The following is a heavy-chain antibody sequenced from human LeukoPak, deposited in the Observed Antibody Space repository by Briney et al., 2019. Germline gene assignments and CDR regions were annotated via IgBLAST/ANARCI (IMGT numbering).Heavy chain of an antibody. CDR3: ASVHRGYYGSGSYYWFDP. J-gene: IGHJ5*02. CDR1: GGSISGGGYY. D-gene: IGHD3-10*01. Sequence: PSQTLSLTCTVSGGSISGGGYYWSWIRQHPGKGLEWIGYIYYSGSAYYNPSLKSRVTISVDTSKNQFSLKLSSVTAADTAVYYCASVHRGYYGSGSYYWFDPWGQGTLVTVSS. CDR2: IYYSGSA. V-gene: IGHV4-31*03.